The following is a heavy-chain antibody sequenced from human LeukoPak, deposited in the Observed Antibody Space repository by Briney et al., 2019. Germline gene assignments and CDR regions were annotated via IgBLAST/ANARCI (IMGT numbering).Heavy chain of an antibody. CDR2: MNPNSGNT. V-gene: IGHV1-8*02. D-gene: IGHD6-6*01. CDR3: ARLPKYSRPLDY. J-gene: IGHJ4*02. Sequence: ASVKVSCKSSGYTFSSYDINWVRQAPGPGLEWMGWMNPNSGNTAYAQKFQGRVTMSRDTSISTAYMELSSLRSEDTAVYYCARLPKYSRPLDYWGQGTLVTVSS. CDR1: GYTFSSYD.